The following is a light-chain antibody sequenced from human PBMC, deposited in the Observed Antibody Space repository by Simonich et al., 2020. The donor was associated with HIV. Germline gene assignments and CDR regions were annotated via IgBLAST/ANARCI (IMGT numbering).Light chain of an antibody. V-gene: IGKV3-11*01. CDR1: QSVSSY. CDR2: DAS. CDR3: QQRSNWPL. J-gene: IGKJ2*01. Sequence: EIVLTQSPATLSLSPGERATLSCRASQSVSSYLAWYQQKPGQAPRLLIYDASNMATGIPARFSGSGSGTDFTLTISSLEPEDFAVYYCQQRSNWPLFGQGTKLEIK.